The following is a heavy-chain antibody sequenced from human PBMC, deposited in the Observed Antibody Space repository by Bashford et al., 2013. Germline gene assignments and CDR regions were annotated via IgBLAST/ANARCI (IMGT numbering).Heavy chain of an antibody. V-gene: IGHV4-31*03. CDR3: ARGHHGDHPDY. Sequence: SETLSLTCTVSGGSISSGGYYWSWIRQHPGKGLEWIGYIYYSGSTYYNPSLKSRVTISVDTSKNQFSLKLSSVTAADTAVYYCARGHHGDHPDYWGQGTLVTVSS. J-gene: IGHJ4*02. D-gene: IGHD4-17*01. CDR2: IYYSGST. CDR1: GGSISSGGYY.